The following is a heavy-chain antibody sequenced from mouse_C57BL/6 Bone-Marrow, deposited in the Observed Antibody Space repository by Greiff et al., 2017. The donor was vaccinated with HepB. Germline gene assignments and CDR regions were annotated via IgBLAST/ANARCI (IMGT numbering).Heavy chain of an antibody. D-gene: IGHD1-1*01. CDR2: IDPSDSYT. V-gene: IGHV1-69*01. CDR1: GYTFTSYW. CDR3: AILDY. J-gene: IGHJ2*01. Sequence: VQLQQPGAELVMPGASVKLSCKASGYTFTSYWMHWVKQRPGQGLEWIGEIDPSDSYTNYNQKFKGKSTLTVDKSSSTAYMQLSSLTSVDSAVYYCAILDYWGQGTTLTVSS.